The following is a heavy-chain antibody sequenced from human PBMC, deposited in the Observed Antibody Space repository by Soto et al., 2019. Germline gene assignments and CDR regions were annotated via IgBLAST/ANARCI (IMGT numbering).Heavy chain of an antibody. D-gene: IGHD3-3*01. J-gene: IGHJ5*02. Sequence: SETLSLTCTVSGGSISSYYWSWIRQPPGKGLEWIGYIYYSGSTNYNPSLKSRVTISVDTSKNQFSLKLSSVTAADTAVYYCARDHKRITIFGVVYNWFDPWGQGTLVTVSS. CDR2: IYYSGST. V-gene: IGHV4-59*01. CDR3: ARDHKRITIFGVVYNWFDP. CDR1: GGSISSYY.